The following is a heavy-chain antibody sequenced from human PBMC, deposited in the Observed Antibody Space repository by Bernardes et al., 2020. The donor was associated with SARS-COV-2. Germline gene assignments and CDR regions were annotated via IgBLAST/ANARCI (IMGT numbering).Heavy chain of an antibody. J-gene: IGHJ5*02. CDR3: ARGRYNWNYARRLNWFDP. CDR1: GGSFSGYY. CDR2: INHSGST. V-gene: IGHV4-34*01. Sequence: SETLSLTCAVYGGSFSGYYWSWIRQPPGTGLEWIGEINHSGSTNYNPSLKSRVTISVDTSKNQFSLKLSSVTAADTAVYYCARGRYNWNYARRLNWFDPWGQGTLVTVSS. D-gene: IGHD1-7*01.